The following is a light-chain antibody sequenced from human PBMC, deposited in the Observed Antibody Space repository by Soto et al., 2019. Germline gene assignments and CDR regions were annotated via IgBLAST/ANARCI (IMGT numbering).Light chain of an antibody. CDR3: DSYTSSRAYV. V-gene: IGLV2-14*01. CDR2: EVS. Sequence: QDVLTQPASVSGSPGQSITISCTGTSSDVGGYNYVSWYQQQSGKAPKLIIHEVSNRPSGVSNRFSGSKSGNTASLTISGLQAEDEADYYCDSYTSSRAYVFGIGTKLTVL. CDR1: SSDVGGYNY. J-gene: IGLJ1*01.